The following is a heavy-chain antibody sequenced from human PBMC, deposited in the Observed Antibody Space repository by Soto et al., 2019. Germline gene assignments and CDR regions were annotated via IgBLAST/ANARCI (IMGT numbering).Heavy chain of an antibody. CDR1: GYTFTGYY. Sequence: ASVKVSCKASGYTFTGYYMHWVRQAPGQGLEWMGWINPNSGGTNYAQKFQGWVTMTRDTSISTAYMELSRLRSDDTAVYYCARDLSSIRGFGFAWFDPWGQGTLVTVSS. CDR3: ARDLSSIRGFGFAWFDP. J-gene: IGHJ5*02. V-gene: IGHV1-2*04. D-gene: IGHD2-2*02. CDR2: INPNSGGT.